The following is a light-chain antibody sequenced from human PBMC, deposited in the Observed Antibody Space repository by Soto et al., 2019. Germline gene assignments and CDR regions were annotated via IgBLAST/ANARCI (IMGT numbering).Light chain of an antibody. CDR3: QKYNSAPSFT. J-gene: IGKJ3*01. V-gene: IGKV1-27*01. CDR2: AAS. CDR1: QGISNY. Sequence: DIQMTQSPSSRSASVGDRVTITCRASQGISNYLAWYQQKPGKVPKLLIYAASTLQSGVPSRFSGSGSGTDFTLTISSLQPEDFATYYCQKYNSAPSFTFGPGTKVDIK.